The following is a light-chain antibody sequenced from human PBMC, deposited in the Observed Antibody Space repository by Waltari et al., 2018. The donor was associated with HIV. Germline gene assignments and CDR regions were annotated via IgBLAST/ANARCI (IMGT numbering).Light chain of an antibody. CDR2: KDS. J-gene: IGLJ3*02. Sequence: SYELTQTPSVSVSPGQTARITCSGDGLSKQYTYWYQQRPGQAPWLVIYKDSGRPSGIPERYSGSSSGTTVTLTISGVQAEDEADYYCQSADASDTFLWVFGGGTKVTVL. CDR3: QSADASDTFLWV. CDR1: GLSKQY. V-gene: IGLV3-25*03.